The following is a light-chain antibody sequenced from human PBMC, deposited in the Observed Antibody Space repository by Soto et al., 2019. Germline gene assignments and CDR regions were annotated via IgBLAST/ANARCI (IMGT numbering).Light chain of an antibody. CDR3: SSYTTTKIVI. CDR2: DVS. V-gene: IGLV2-14*01. Sequence: QSVLTQPASVSGSPGQSVTISCTGTSNDIGAYNYVSWYQQHPGKAPKLMIYDVSSRPSGVSNRLSGSWSGNTASLTISGLQAEDEADYYCSSYTTTKIVIFGGGTKVTVL. CDR1: SNDIGAYNY. J-gene: IGLJ2*01.